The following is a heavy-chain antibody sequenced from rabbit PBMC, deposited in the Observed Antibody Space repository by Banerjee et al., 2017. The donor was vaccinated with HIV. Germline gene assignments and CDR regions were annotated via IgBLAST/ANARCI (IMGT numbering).Heavy chain of an antibody. CDR1: GFSFSSSYY. D-gene: IGHD3-1*01. Sequence: QSLEESGGDLVKPGASLTLTCTASGFSFSSSYYMCWVRQAPGKGLEWNACIYTDRGTTYYASWAKGRFTISKPSSTTVTLQMTSLTAADTATYFCARHVHFVGSDLWGQGTLVTVS. V-gene: IGHV1S40*01. J-gene: IGHJ4*01. CDR3: ARHVHFVGSDL. CDR2: IYTDRGTT.